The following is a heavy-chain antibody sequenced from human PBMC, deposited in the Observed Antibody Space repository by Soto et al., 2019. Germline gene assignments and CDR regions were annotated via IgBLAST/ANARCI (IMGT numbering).Heavy chain of an antibody. V-gene: IGHV3-23*01. CDR1: GFTFVNYA. D-gene: IGHD2-15*01. CDR2: ISASGDNT. CDR3: AQEEAASFAS. J-gene: IGHJ4*02. Sequence: GGSLRLSCTASGFTFVNYAMSWVRQAPGKGLEWVSGISASGDNTYYAGSVKGRFTISRDNSKNTLYLQVNSLTGEDAAVYYCAQEEAASFASWGQGTLVTVSS.